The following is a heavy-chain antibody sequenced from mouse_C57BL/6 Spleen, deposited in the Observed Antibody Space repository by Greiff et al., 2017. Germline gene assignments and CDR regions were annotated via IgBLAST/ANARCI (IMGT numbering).Heavy chain of an antibody. J-gene: IGHJ1*03. V-gene: IGHV5-4*01. D-gene: IGHD1-1*01. CDR2: ISDGGSYT. CDR3: ARDPLYYGSSGWYFDV. CDR1: GFTFSSYA. Sequence: EVQRVESGGGLVKPGGSLKLSCAASGFTFSSYAMSWVRQTPEKRLEWVATISDGGSYTYYPDNVKGRFTISRDNAKNNLYLQMSHLKSEDTAMYYCARDPLYYGSSGWYFDVWGTGTTVTVSS.